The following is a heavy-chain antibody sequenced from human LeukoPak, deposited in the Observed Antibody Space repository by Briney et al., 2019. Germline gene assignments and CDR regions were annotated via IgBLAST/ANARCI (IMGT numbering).Heavy chain of an antibody. Sequence: PSETLSLTCTVSGGSISSYYWSWIRQPPGKGLEWIGYIYYSGSTNYNPSLKSRVTISVDTSKNQFSLKLSSVTAADTAVYYCARDSPDYYGSGSYGFGWFDPWGQGTLVTVSS. D-gene: IGHD3-10*01. V-gene: IGHV4-59*01. CDR1: GGSISSYY. CDR2: IYYSGST. CDR3: ARDSPDYYGSGSYGFGWFDP. J-gene: IGHJ5*02.